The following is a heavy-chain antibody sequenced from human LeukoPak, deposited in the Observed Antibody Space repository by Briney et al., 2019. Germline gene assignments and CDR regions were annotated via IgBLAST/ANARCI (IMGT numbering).Heavy chain of an antibody. D-gene: IGHD2-15*01. V-gene: IGHV3-48*01. CDR2: ISSSSTTK. CDR1: GFTFSSYS. Sequence: PGGSLRLSCAVSGFTFSSYSMNWVRQAPGKGLEWISYISSSSTTKYYADSVKGRFTISRDNAKSSLYLQMNSLRAEDTAVYYCAREWTAYCSGGSCYPPGGGWGQGTLVTVSS. CDR3: AREWTAYCSGGSCYPPGGG. J-gene: IGHJ4*02.